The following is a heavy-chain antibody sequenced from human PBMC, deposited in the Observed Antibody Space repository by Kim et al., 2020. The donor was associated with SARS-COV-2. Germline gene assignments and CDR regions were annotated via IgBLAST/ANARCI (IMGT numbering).Heavy chain of an antibody. J-gene: IGHJ4*02. V-gene: IGHV4-59*08. CDR1: GGSISTYY. CDR3: ARLWGGALYFDY. Sequence: SETLSLTCAVSGGSISTYYWSWIRQPPGKRLEWLGYVYHNGSTSYNPSVKSRVTISVDTSSNQFSLRLSSVTAADTAVYYCARLWGGALYFDYWGLGTLV. D-gene: IGHD3-16*01. CDR2: VYHNGST.